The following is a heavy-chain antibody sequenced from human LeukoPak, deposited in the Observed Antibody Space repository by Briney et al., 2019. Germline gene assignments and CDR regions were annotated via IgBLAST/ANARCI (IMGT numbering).Heavy chain of an antibody. CDR3: ARVADSSSSLNWFDP. CDR2: INPNSGGT. CDR1: AYTFTGHY. V-gene: IGHV1-2*02. J-gene: IGHJ5*02. Sequence: ASVKVSCKASAYTFTGHYMHWVRQAPGQGLEWMGWINPNSGGTNYAQKFQGRVTMTRDTSISTAYMELSRLTSDDTAVYYCARVADSSSSLNWFDPWGQRTLVTVSS. D-gene: IGHD6-6*01.